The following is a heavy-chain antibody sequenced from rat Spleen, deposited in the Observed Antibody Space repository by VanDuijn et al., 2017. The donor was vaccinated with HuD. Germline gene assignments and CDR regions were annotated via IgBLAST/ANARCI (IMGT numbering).Heavy chain of an antibody. CDR1: GFSLTDYH. D-gene: IGHD1-4*01. J-gene: IGHJ4*01. CDR2: MWSDADT. V-gene: IGHV2-32*01. CDR3: ARDPGNNPYFMDA. Sequence: VQLQESGPGLVQPSQTLSLTCTVSGFSLTDYHVHWVRQPPGKGLEWMGVMWSDADTSYNSVLKSRLSIRRDTSKSQVFLKMNSLQTEDTATYYCARDPGNNPYFMDAWGQGVSVAVSS.